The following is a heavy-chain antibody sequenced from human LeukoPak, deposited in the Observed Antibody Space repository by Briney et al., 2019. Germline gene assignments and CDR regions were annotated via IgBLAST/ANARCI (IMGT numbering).Heavy chain of an antibody. CDR1: GYTFTDYF. CDR3: ARDSLWDYDSNKGAFDI. V-gene: IGHV1-46*01. J-gene: IGHJ3*02. CDR2: INPSGGST. D-gene: IGHD3-22*01. Sequence: ASVKVSCKASGYTFTDYFMNWVRQAPGQGLEWMGIINPSGGSTSYAQKFQGRVTMTRDTSTSTVYMELSSLRSEDTAVYYCARDSLWDYDSNKGAFDIWGQGTMVTVSS.